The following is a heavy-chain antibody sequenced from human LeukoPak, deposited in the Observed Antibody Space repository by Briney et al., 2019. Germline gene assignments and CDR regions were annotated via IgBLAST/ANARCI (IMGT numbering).Heavy chain of an antibody. CDR2: IYGGGNI. V-gene: IGHV3-53*01. J-gene: IGHJ4*02. CDR1: GFTVSSNY. D-gene: IGHD5-24*01. Sequence: GGSLRLSCAASGFTVSSNYMNWVRQAPGKGLEWVSVIYGGGNIYYADSVKGRFTISRDNSKNTLYLQMNSLRAEDTAVYYCARGAGYNYPYHFDYWGQGTLVTVSS. CDR3: ARGAGYNYPYHFDY.